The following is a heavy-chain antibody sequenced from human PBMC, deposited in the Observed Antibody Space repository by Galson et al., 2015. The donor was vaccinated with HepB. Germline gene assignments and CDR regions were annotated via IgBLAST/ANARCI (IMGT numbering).Heavy chain of an antibody. CDR1: GGSISSGSYY. D-gene: IGHD3-3*01. Sequence: LSLTCTVSGGSISSGSYYWSWLRQPAGKGLEWIGRIYTSGSTNYNPSLKSRVTMSVDTSKNQFSLKLSSVTAADTAVYYCARTRLDYDFWTPPQGLGGAFDIWGQGTMVTVSS. CDR2: IYTSGST. CDR3: ARTRLDYDFWTPPQGLGGAFDI. V-gene: IGHV4-61*02. J-gene: IGHJ3*02.